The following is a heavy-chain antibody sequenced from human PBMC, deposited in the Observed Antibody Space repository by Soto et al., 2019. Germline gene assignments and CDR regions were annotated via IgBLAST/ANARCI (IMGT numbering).Heavy chain of an antibody. CDR3: AREEVEYSVSYPTHFDY. CDR1: GGSISSSSYY. J-gene: IGHJ4*02. V-gene: IGHV4-39*07. D-gene: IGHD1-26*01. Sequence: PSETLSLTCTVSGGSISSSSYYWGWIRQHPGKGLEWIGSIYYSGSTYYNPSLKSRVTISVDTSKNQFSLKLSSVTAADTAVYYCAREEVEYSVSYPTHFDYWGQGTLVTVSS. CDR2: IYYSGST.